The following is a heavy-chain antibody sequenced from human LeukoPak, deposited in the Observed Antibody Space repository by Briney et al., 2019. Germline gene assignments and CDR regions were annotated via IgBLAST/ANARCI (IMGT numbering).Heavy chain of an antibody. V-gene: IGHV4-59*08. Sequence: SETLSLTCTGSGGSISSYYWSWIRQPPGKGLEWIAYISDIGSINYNPSLKSRVTISLDTSKNQFSLKLSSVTAADTAVYYCARPRYCTNGVCSGGFDPWGQGTLVTVSS. D-gene: IGHD2-8*01. CDR2: ISDIGSI. CDR1: GGSISSYY. CDR3: ARPRYCTNGVCSGGFDP. J-gene: IGHJ5*02.